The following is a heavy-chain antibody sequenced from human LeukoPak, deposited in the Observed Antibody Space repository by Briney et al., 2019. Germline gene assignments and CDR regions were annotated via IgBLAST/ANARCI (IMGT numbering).Heavy chain of an antibody. D-gene: IGHD2-2*01. CDR1: GGTFSNYA. J-gene: IGHJ4*02. CDR2: IIPILGIA. Sequence: ASVKVSCKASGGTFSNYAISWVRQAPGQGLEWMGRIIPILGIANYAQKFQGRVTITADKSTSTAYMELSSLRSEDTAVYYCARGYCSSTSCSENYWGQGTLVTVSS. V-gene: IGHV1-69*04. CDR3: ARGYCSSTSCSENY.